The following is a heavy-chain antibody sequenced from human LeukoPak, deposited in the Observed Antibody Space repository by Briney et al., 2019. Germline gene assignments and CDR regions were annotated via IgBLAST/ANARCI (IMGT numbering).Heavy chain of an antibody. V-gene: IGHV3-48*02. CDR3: ARDRDWAFDY. D-gene: IGHD3-9*01. Sequence: GGSLRLSCAASGFTFSTYTMNWVRQAPGKGLEWLSFISSDGGTMSYADSVKGRFTISRDNVKNSLYLQVNSLRDEDTAVYYCARDRDWAFDYWGQGTLVTVSS. J-gene: IGHJ4*02. CDR1: GFTFSTYT. CDR2: ISSDGGTM.